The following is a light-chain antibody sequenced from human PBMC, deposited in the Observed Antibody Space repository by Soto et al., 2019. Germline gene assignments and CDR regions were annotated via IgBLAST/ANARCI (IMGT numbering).Light chain of an antibody. J-gene: IGKJ1*01. CDR3: QQYGGSSWT. CDR2: GAS. V-gene: IGKV3-20*01. CDR1: QSVASYY. Sequence: EIVLTQSPGTLSLSPVERATLSCMASQSVASYYLAWFQQKPGQAPRLLIYGASIRATGIPDRFSGSGSGTEFTLTVSRLEPEDFAVYYCQQYGGSSWTFGQGTKV.